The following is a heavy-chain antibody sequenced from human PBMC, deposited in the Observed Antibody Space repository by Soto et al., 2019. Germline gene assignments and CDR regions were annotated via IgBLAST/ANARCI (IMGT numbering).Heavy chain of an antibody. CDR2: NHIRGRT. D-gene: IGHD1-26*01. Sequence: ETLSLTCSVSGVSVSSDDYYWNWIRQPPGKGLEWIGYNHIRGRTNYNPSLGSRVAISLDTSKNQFSLTLTSVTAADTAIYYWARLLDINSWPLDFWGQGALVSAPQ. J-gene: IGHJ4*02. CDR1: GVSVSSDDYY. V-gene: IGHV4-61*08. CDR3: ARLLDINSWPLDF.